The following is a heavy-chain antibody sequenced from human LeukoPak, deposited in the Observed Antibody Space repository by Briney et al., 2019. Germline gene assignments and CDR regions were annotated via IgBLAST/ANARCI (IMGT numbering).Heavy chain of an antibody. V-gene: IGHV1-18*01. J-gene: IGHJ4*02. CDR1: GYTFTSYG. CDR3: AKKPLGELSLQLDY. Sequence: RASVEVSCKASGYTFTSYGISWVRQAPGQGLEWMGYISAYNGHTNYAQNLQGRVTMTTDTSTSTAYMELRSLRSDDTAVYYCAKKPLGELSLQLDYWGQGTLVTVSS. D-gene: IGHD3-16*02. CDR2: ISAYNGHT.